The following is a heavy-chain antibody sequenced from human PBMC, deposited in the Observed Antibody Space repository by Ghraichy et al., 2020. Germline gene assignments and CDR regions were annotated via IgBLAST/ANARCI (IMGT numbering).Heavy chain of an antibody. V-gene: IGHV3-23*01. D-gene: IGHD4-17*01. CDR3: AKDQFNTVTTRLGGDY. CDR1: GFTFFSYA. CDR2: ISGSGGST. Sequence: GGSLRLSCAASGFTFFSYAMSWVRQAPGKGLEWVSAISGSGGSTYYADSVKGRFTISRDNSKNTLYLQMNSLRAEDTAVYYCAKDQFNTVTTRLGGDYWGQGTLVTVSS. J-gene: IGHJ4*02.